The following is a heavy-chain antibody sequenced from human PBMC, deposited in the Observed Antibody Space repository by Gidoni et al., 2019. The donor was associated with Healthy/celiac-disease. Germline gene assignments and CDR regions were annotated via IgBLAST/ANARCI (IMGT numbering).Heavy chain of an antibody. Sequence: QVQLVQSGAEVKKPGASVKFSCKASGYTFTAYYMPWVRQAPGQGLEWMGWINPNSGGTNYAQKFQGWVTMTRDTSISTAYMELSRLRSDDTAVYYCARDRVVVAATHYYYYGMDVWGQGTTVTVSS. CDR2: INPNSGGT. J-gene: IGHJ6*02. D-gene: IGHD2-15*01. CDR3: ARDRVVVAATHYYYYGMDV. V-gene: IGHV1-2*04. CDR1: GYTFTAYY.